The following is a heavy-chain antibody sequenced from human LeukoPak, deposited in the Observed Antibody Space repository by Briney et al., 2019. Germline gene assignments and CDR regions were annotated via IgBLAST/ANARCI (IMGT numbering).Heavy chain of an antibody. V-gene: IGHV3-23*01. Sequence: GGSLRLSCAASGFTFSSYAMSWVRQAPGKGLEWVSGINGSGGSTYYADSVKGRFTISRDNSKNTLYLQMNSLRAEDTAVYYCAKWKTASSGWFDYWGQGTLVTVSS. CDR2: INGSGGST. J-gene: IGHJ4*02. D-gene: IGHD6-19*01. CDR1: GFTFSSYA. CDR3: AKWKTASSGWFDY.